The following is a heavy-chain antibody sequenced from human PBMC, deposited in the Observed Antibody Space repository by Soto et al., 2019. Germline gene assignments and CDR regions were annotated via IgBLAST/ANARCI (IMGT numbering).Heavy chain of an antibody. J-gene: IGHJ3*02. CDR3: ASEGYTFGPGAVRGAFDI. D-gene: IGHD1-1*01. V-gene: IGHV1-69*15. Sequence: QVQLVQSETEVRKPGSSVKVSCRASGGTFGSNAISWVRQAPGQGLEWMGNIIPIFGTTKNAQNFQGRVTITADESTNTAYMELSSLRSEDTAIYYCASEGYTFGPGAVRGAFDIWGQGTIVTVSS. CDR1: GGTFGSNA. CDR2: IIPIFGTT.